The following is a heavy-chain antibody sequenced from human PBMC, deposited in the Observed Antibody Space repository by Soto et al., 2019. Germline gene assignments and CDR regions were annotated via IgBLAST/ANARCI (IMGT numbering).Heavy chain of an antibody. CDR2: ISSSSSYI. CDR3: ARDLADLGIAARYYDYYGMDV. CDR1: GFTFSSYS. D-gene: IGHD6-6*01. Sequence: EVQLVESGGGLVKPGGSLRLSCAASGFTFSSYSMNWVRQAPGKGLEWVSSISSSSSYIYYADSVKGRFTISRDNAKNSLYLQMNSLRAEDTAVYYCARDLADLGIAARYYDYYGMDVWGQGTTVTVSS. V-gene: IGHV3-21*01. J-gene: IGHJ6*02.